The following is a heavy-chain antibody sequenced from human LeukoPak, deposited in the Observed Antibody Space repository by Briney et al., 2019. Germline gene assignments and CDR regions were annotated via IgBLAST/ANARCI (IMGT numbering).Heavy chain of an antibody. CDR1: GATFTSYA. J-gene: IGHJ6*03. V-gene: IGHV1-69*06. D-gene: IGHD5-12*01. Sequence: SVKLSCKASGATFTSYAISWVRQAPGQGLEWMGGIIPIFGTANCAQKFQGRVTITADKSTSTAYMELSSLRSEDTAVYYCAGRSSGYGVSYYYYYMDVWGKGTTVTVSS. CDR2: IIPIFGTA. CDR3: AGRSSGYGVSYYYYYMDV.